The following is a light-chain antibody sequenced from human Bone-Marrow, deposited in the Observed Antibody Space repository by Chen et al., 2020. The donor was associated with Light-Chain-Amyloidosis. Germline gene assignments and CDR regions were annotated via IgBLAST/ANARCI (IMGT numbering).Light chain of an antibody. V-gene: IGLV2-23*02. J-gene: IGLJ3*02. CDR3: CSYGGRFSLM. Sequence: QSALTQPASVSGSPGQSVTIACTGSYSDVGRHNFVSWYQLHPGRAPKLILYGVNNRPSGVSERLSGSKTDNTASLTISGLLGEDEADYYCCSYGGRFSLMFGGGTRLTVL. CDR1: YSDVGRHNF. CDR2: GVN.